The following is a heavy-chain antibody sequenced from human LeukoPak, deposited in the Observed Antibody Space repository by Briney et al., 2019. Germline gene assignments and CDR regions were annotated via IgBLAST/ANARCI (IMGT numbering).Heavy chain of an antibody. CDR3: ARDGVVVVPAAHDAFDI. CDR1: GGTLSSYA. V-gene: IGHV1-69*13. J-gene: IGHJ3*02. D-gene: IGHD2-2*01. CDR2: IIPIFNAS. Sequence: SVKVSCKASGGTLSSYAITWVRQAPGQGLEWMGGIIPIFNASNYAQRFQGRVTITADESTSTAYIELSSLRSEDTAVYYCARDGVVVVPAAHDAFDIWGQGTMVTVSS.